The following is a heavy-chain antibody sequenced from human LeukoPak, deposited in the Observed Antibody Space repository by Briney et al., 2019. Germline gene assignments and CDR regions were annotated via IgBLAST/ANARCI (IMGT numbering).Heavy chain of an antibody. CDR3: ARAAYDILTGYYTPSYYSDY. D-gene: IGHD3-9*01. CDR1: GYTFTSYG. Sequence: ASVKVSCKASGYTFTSYGISWVRQAPGQGLEWMGWISAYNGNTNYAQKLQGRVTMTTDTSTSTAYMELRSLRSDDTAVYYCARAAYDILTGYYTPSYYSDYWGQGTLVTVSS. V-gene: IGHV1-18*01. J-gene: IGHJ4*02. CDR2: ISAYNGNT.